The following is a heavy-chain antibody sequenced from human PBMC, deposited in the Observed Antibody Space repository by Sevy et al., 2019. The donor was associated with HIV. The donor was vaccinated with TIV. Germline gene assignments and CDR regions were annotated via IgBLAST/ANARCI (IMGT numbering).Heavy chain of an antibody. CDR1: GGSISSDDYY. Sequence: SETLSLTCTVSGGSISSDDYYWSWIRQPPGKGLEWIGYIFFSQSTYYNPSLQSRVVISVDTSKNQFSLRLASVTAADTAVYYCARGAAVAGHFYFDYWGQGTLVTVSS. CDR2: IFFSQST. D-gene: IGHD6-19*01. CDR3: ARGAAVAGHFYFDY. J-gene: IGHJ4*02. V-gene: IGHV4-30-4*01.